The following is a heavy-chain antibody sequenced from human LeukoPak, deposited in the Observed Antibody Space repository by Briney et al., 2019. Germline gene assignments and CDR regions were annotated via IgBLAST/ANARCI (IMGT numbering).Heavy chain of an antibody. V-gene: IGHV3-7*01. CDR3: AREGPESYGMDV. D-gene: IGHD1-14*01. CDR2: IKKDGSEK. J-gene: IGHJ6*02. Sequence: GGSLRLSCAAPGFTFSRYWMSWVRQAPGKGLEWVANIKKDGSEKYYVDSVKGRFTISRDNAKNSLYLQMNSLGAEDMAVYYCAREGPESYGMDVWGQGTTVTVSS. CDR1: GFTFSRYW.